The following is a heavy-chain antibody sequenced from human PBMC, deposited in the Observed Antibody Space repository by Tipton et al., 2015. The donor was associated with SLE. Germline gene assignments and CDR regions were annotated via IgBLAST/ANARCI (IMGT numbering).Heavy chain of an antibody. V-gene: IGHV4-59*11. CDR3: ARVAAAGTPDAFDI. Sequence: TLSLTCTVSGGSLSSHYWGWIRQPPGKGLEWIGYIYYSGSTYYNPSLKSRVTISVDTSKNQFSLKLSSVTAADTAVYYCARVAAAGTPDAFDIWGQGTMVTVSS. D-gene: IGHD6-13*01. CDR2: IYYSGST. CDR1: GGSLSSHY. J-gene: IGHJ3*02.